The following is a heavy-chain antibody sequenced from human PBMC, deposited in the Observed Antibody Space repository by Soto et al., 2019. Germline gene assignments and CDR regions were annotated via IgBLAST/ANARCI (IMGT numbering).Heavy chain of an antibody. J-gene: IGHJ4*02. CDR1: GGSISSYY. CDR2: IYYSGST. CDR3: ARYSADYDILTGYFSPFDY. D-gene: IGHD3-9*01. V-gene: IGHV4-59*01. Sequence: SETLSLTCTVSGGSISSYYWSWIRQPPGKGLEWIGYIYYSGSTNYNPSLKSRVTISVDTSKNQFSLKLSSVTAADTAVYYCARYSADYDILTGYFSPFDYWGQGTLVTVSS.